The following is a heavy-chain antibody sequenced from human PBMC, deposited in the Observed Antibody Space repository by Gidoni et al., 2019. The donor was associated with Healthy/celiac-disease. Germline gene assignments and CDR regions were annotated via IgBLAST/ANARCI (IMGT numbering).Heavy chain of an antibody. CDR1: GCSFSRYG. V-gene: IGHV3-33*01. Sequence: QVGLVESGGGGVQLGRSLRLPCSASGCSFSRYGMHWVRLAPGKGLEWVAIIWYDGSNKYYADSVKGRFTISRDNSKNTLYLQMNSLRAEDTAVYYCARDLFEWAAADYGMDVWGQGTTVTVSS. J-gene: IGHJ6*02. CDR2: IWYDGSNK. CDR3: ARDLFEWAAADYGMDV. D-gene: IGHD6-13*01.